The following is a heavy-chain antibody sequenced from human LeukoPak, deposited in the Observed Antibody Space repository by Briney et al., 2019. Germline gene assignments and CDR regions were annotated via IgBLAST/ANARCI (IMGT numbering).Heavy chain of an antibody. D-gene: IGHD3-22*01. Sequence: GGSLRLSCAASGFSFSSYVMTWVRQAPGKGLEWVSGISGTGGRIYYVDSVKGLFTISRDNFTSTLYLEMHSLRVEDTAVYYCAKAGLSYDSSGLDYWGQGALVIVSS. CDR1: GFSFSSYV. CDR2: ISGTGGRI. V-gene: IGHV3-23*01. CDR3: AKAGLSYDSSGLDY. J-gene: IGHJ4*02.